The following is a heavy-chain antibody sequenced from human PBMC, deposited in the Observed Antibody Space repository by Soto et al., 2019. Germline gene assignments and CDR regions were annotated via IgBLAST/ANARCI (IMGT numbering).Heavy chain of an antibody. V-gene: IGHV4-59*08. J-gene: IGHJ6*03. CDR2: IYYSGST. D-gene: IGHD1-1*01. CDR3: AGSYYYYYMDV. Sequence: SETLSLTCIVSGGSISSYYWSWIRQPPGKGLEWIGYIYYSGSTNYNPSLKSRVTISVDTSKNQFSLKLSSVTAADTAVYYCAGSYYYYYMDVWGKGTTVTVSS. CDR1: GGSISSYY.